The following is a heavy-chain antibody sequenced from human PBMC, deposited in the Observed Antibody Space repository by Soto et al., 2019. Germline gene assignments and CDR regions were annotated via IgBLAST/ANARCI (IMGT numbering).Heavy chain of an antibody. J-gene: IGHJ4*02. CDR1: GFTFSSYG. V-gene: IGHV3-30*03. CDR2: ISYDGSVK. Sequence: QVQLVESGGDVVQPGRSLRLSCAASGFTFSSYGMHWVRQAPGKGLEWVAVISYDGSVKYYADSVKGRFTISRDNSKNTLYLQMNSLRAEDTAVYYCAGEVASGYGGQGTLVTVSS. CDR3: AGEVASGY. D-gene: IGHD2-21*01.